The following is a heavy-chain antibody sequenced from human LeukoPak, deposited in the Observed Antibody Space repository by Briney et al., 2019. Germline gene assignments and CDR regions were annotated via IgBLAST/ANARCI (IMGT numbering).Heavy chain of an antibody. D-gene: IGHD2-15*01. V-gene: IGHV3-33*06. Sequence: GGSLRLSCAASGFPFSGSGMHWVRQAPGKGLEWVAVIWYDGSHQYYADSVKGRFTISRDNSKNTLDLQMNSLRVEDAAVYFCAKDKDTPATAQPQRGYFESWGQGTLVTVSS. J-gene: IGHJ4*02. CDR1: GFPFSGSG. CDR2: IWYDGSHQ. CDR3: AKDKDTPATAQPQRGYFES.